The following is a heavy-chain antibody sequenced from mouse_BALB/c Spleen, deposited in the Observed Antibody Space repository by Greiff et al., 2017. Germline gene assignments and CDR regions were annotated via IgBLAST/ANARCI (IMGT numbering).Heavy chain of an antibody. V-gene: IGHV5-9-4*01. J-gene: IGHJ1*01. D-gene: IGHD2-10*01. CDR2: ISSGGSYT. Sequence: EVKLVESGGGLVKPGGSLKLSCAASGFTFSSYAMSWVRQSPEKRLEWVAEISSGGSYTYYPDTVTGRFTISRDNAKNTLYLEMSSLRSEDTAMYYCARPYYGNYEWYFDVWGAGTTVTVSS. CDR3: ARPYYGNYEWYFDV. CDR1: GFTFSSYA.